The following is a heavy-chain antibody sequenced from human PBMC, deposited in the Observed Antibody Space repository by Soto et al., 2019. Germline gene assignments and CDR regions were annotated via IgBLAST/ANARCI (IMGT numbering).Heavy chain of an antibody. Sequence: GESLKISCKGSGYSFTSYWIGWVRQMPGKGLEWMGIIYPGDSDTRYSPSFQGQVTISADKSINSVYLQWSSLKASDTATYYCARLTYYDILTGYPPDPTPDPWGQGTLVTVSS. J-gene: IGHJ5*02. CDR3: ARLTYYDILTGYPPDPTPDP. D-gene: IGHD3-9*01. CDR1: GYSFTSYW. CDR2: IYPGDSDT. V-gene: IGHV5-51*01.